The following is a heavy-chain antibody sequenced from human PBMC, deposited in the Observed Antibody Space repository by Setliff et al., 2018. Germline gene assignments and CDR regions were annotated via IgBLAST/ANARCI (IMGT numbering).Heavy chain of an antibody. V-gene: IGHV4-4*07. D-gene: IGHD6-19*01. CDR3: AREQWLDPPGYYYMDV. J-gene: IGHJ6*03. CDR2: XXXXXXX. CDR1: GGSISSYY. Sequence: SETLSLTCTVSGGSISSYYWSWIRQPAGKGLEWIGHXXXXXXXXXXXSLKXXVTMSIDTSKNQFSLKLNPVTAADMAVYYCAREQWLDPPGYYYMDVWAKGTTVTVSS.